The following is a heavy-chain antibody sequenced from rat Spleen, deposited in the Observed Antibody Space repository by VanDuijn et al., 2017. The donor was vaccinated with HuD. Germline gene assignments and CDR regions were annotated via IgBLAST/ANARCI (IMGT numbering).Heavy chain of an antibody. D-gene: IGHD1-2*01. CDR3: ATYFYSSYIPFAY. J-gene: IGHJ3*01. V-gene: IGHV5-17*01. CDR2: IVYDGSSI. Sequence: EVQLGESGGGLVQPGRSLKLSCAASGFTFSDYAMAWVRQAPTRGLEWVASIVYDGSSIYYRDSVKGRFTISRDNAESILYLQMDSLRSEDTATYYCATYFYSSYIPFAYWGQGTLVTVSS. CDR1: GFTFSDYA.